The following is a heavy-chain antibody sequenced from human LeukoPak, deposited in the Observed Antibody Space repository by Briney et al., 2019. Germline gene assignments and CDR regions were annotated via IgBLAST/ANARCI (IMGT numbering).Heavy chain of an antibody. Sequence: GASVKVSCKASGYTFTSYGISWVRQAPGQGLEWMGWISAYNGNTNYAQKLQGRVTMTTDTSTSTAYMELRSLRSDDTAVYYCAREKVYYDSSGYYPVGYFDYWGQGTLVTVSS. CDR3: AREKVYYDSSGYYPVGYFDY. J-gene: IGHJ4*02. CDR2: ISAYNGNT. D-gene: IGHD3-22*01. CDR1: GYTFTSYG. V-gene: IGHV1-18*01.